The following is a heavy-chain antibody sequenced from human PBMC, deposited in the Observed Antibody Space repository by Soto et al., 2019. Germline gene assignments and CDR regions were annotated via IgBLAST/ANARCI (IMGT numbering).Heavy chain of an antibody. Sequence: QVQLLQSGAEVKKPGSSVRVSCEASGGTFRTYAFSWVRQAPGQGLEWMGEIIPIFGTVNYAQKFQGRVTITADGSTTTGYMDLRSLRSEDTAVYYCAKGAVAGTPTSYYYYGMDVWGQGTTVTVSS. CDR2: IIPIFGTV. V-gene: IGHV1-69*12. CDR1: GGTFRTYA. J-gene: IGHJ6*02. D-gene: IGHD6-19*01. CDR3: AKGAVAGTPTSYYYYGMDV.